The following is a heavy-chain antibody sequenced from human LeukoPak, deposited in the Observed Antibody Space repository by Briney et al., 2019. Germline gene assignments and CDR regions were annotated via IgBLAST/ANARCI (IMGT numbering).Heavy chain of an antibody. CDR3: VTTFYCSSSRYFEH. V-gene: IGHV4-59*01. CDR2: IYYSEST. Sequence: SETVPHTCTVSDVSISSYCWSWIRQPPGKGLEWIGYIYYSESTNYNPSLKSRVTISVDTSKNHFSLKLSSVTAADTAMYHCVTTFYCSSSRYFEHGGQGTLVTVSS. J-gene: IGHJ4*02. D-gene: IGHD2/OR15-2a*01. CDR1: DVSISSYC.